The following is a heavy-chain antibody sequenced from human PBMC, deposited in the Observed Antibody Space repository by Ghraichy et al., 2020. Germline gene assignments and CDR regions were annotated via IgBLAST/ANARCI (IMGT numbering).Heavy chain of an antibody. V-gene: IGHV1-46*01. Sequence: ASVKVSCKASGYTFTSFYMHWVRQAPGQGLEWMGIINPSGGSTSYAQKFQGRVTMTRDTSTSTVYMELSSLRSEDTAVYYCARGEVVVEPYYYYYGMDVWGQGTTVTVSS. D-gene: IGHD2-15*01. J-gene: IGHJ6*02. CDR2: INPSGGST. CDR3: ARGEVVVEPYYYYYGMDV. CDR1: GYTFTSFY.